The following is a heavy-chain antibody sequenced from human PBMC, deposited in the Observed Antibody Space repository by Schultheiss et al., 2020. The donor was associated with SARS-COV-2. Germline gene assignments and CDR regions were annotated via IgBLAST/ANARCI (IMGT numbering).Heavy chain of an antibody. J-gene: IGHJ6*03. CDR2: ISDSGGST. CDR3: AKRSTSYYMDV. Sequence: GGSLRLSCAASGFTFSSYAMSWVRQAPGKGLEWVSAISDSGGSTYYADSVKGRFTISRDNSENTLYMQMNSLRAEDTAEYYCAKRSTSYYMDVWGKGTTVTVSS. CDR1: GFTFSSYA. V-gene: IGHV3-23*01.